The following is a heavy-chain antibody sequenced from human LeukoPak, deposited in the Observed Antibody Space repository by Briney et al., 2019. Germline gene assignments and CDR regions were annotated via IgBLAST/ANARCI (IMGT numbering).Heavy chain of an antibody. CDR1: GFTFSSYG. CDR3: AKTGYDSFPWDAFDI. J-gene: IGHJ3*02. Sequence: GGTLRLSCAASGFTFSSYGMSWVRQAPGKGLEWVSANSGSGGSTYYADSVKGRFTISRDNSKNTLYLQMNSLRAEDTAVYYCAKTGYDSFPWDAFDIWGQGTMVTVSS. D-gene: IGHD3-9*01. CDR2: NSGSGGST. V-gene: IGHV3-23*01.